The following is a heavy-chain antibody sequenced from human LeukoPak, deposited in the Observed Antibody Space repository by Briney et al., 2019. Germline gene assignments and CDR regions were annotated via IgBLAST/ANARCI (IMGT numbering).Heavy chain of an antibody. D-gene: IGHD3-10*01. V-gene: IGHV1-2*02. CDR3: ASSYYAGDLWFGELLTDQDDY. Sequence: GASVKVSCKASGYTFTDYYIYWVRQAPGQGLEWMGWINPSSGGTKYAQKFQGRVTMTRDTSISTAYMELSRLRSDDTAVYYCASSYYAGDLWFGELLTDQDDYWGQGTLVTVSS. J-gene: IGHJ4*02. CDR1: GYTFTDYY. CDR2: INPSSGGT.